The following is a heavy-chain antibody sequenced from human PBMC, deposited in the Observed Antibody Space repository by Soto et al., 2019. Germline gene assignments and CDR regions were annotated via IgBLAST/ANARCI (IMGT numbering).Heavy chain of an antibody. J-gene: IGHJ4*02. CDR2: IYYSGST. D-gene: IGHD2-15*01. Sequence: KPSETLSLTCTVSGGSISSSSYYWGWIRQPPGKGLEWIGSIYYSGSTYYNPSLKSRVTISVDTSKNQFSPKLSSVTAADTAVYYCARFQYCSGGSCPTSYYFDYWGQGTLVTVSS. CDR1: GGSISSSSYY. V-gene: IGHV4-39*01. CDR3: ARFQYCSGGSCPTSYYFDY.